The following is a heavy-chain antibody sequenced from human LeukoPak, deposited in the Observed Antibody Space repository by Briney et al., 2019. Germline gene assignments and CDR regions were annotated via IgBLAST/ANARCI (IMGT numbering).Heavy chain of an antibody. J-gene: IGHJ5*02. CDR1: GYTFTSYD. CDR2: MNPNSGNT. Sequence: ASVKVSCKASGYTFTSYDINWVRQATGQGLEWMGWMNPNSGNTGYAQKFQGRVTMTRNTSISTAYMELSSLRSEDTAVYYCACRAFGGSGSYYNVYWFDPWGQGTLVTVSS. CDR3: ACRAFGGSGSYYNVYWFDP. V-gene: IGHV1-8*01. D-gene: IGHD3-10*01.